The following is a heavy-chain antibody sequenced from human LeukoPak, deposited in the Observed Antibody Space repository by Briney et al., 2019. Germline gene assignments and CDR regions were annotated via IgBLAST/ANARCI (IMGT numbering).Heavy chain of an antibody. V-gene: IGHV3-66*01. J-gene: IGHJ4*02. CDR2: IYSGGST. CDR1: GLTVSSNY. D-gene: IGHD7-27*01. CDR3: ARDITGDSSGGSEQ. Sequence: GGSLRLSCAASGLTVSSNYMSWVRQAPGKGLEWVSVIYSGGSTYYADSVKGRFTISRDNSKNTLYLQMNSLRAEDTAVYYCARDITGDSSGGSEQWGQGTLVTVSS.